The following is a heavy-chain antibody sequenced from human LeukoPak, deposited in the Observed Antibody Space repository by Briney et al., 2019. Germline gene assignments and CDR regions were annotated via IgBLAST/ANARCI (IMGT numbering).Heavy chain of an antibody. Sequence: PSGTLSLTCAVSGASISSSNWWSWVRQPPGQGLEWIGEIYHSGSTNYNPSLKSRVTISLDKSKNQFSLRLSSVTAADTAVYYCARKEHADPRSFNYWGQGTLVTVSS. CDR3: ARKEHADPRSFNY. CDR1: GASISSSNW. V-gene: IGHV4-4*02. J-gene: IGHJ4*02. D-gene: IGHD1-26*01. CDR2: IYHSGST.